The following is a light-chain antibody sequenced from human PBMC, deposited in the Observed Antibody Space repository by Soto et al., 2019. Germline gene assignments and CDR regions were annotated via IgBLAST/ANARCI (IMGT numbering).Light chain of an antibody. CDR2: EVS. CDR3: SSYPTGSTR. Sequence: SFLTQPASVSGSPGQSITISCTGTSRDVGGYNYVSWYQQHPGKAPKLMIYEVSDRPSGISSRFSGSKSGNTASLTISGLQTEDEADFYCSSYPTGSTRFGGGTKVTV. J-gene: IGLJ1*01. CDR1: SRDVGGYNY. V-gene: IGLV2-14*01.